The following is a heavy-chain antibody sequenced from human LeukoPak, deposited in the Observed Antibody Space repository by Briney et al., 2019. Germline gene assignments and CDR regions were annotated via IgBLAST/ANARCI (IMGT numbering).Heavy chain of an antibody. CDR3: ARTGRYNWNYPGY. D-gene: IGHD1-7*01. V-gene: IGHV3-7*01. Sequence: GGSLRLSCAASGFTFSNYWMSWVRQAPGKGLEWVANIKQDGSEKNYVDSVKGRFTISRDNAKNSLYLQMNSLRAEDTAVYYCARTGRYNWNYPGYWGQGTLVTVSS. CDR2: IKQDGSEK. J-gene: IGHJ4*02. CDR1: GFTFSNYW.